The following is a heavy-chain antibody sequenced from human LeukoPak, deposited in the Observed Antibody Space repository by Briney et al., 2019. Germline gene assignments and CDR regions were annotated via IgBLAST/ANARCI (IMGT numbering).Heavy chain of an antibody. CDR1: GFTFSSYA. V-gene: IGHV3-23*01. Sequence: GGSLRLSCAASGFTFSSYAMSWVRQAPGKGLEWVSAISGSGGSTYYEDSVKGRFTISRDNSKNTLYLQMNSLRAEDTAVYYCAKGGDLEMATMTQGYFDYWGQGTLVTVSS. J-gene: IGHJ4*02. D-gene: IGHD5-24*01. CDR3: AKGGDLEMATMTQGYFDY. CDR2: ISGSGGST.